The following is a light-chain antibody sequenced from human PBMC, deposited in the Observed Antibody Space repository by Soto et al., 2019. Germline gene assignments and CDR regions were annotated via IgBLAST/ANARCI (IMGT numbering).Light chain of an antibody. CDR1: QTVSSN. V-gene: IGKV3-15*01. CDR2: DAS. J-gene: IGKJ1*01. CDR3: QQYKDWPRT. Sequence: EIVMTQSPVTLSVSPGDRATLSCRASQTVSSNLAWFQQKPGQAPRLLIYDASSRATGIPARFRGSGSGTEFTLTISSLQSEDFAVYYCQQYKDWPRTFGQGTKVDIK.